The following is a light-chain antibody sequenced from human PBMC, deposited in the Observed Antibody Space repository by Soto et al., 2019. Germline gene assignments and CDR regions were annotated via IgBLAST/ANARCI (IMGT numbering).Light chain of an antibody. CDR3: QHGET. J-gene: IGKJ1*01. Sequence: DIQMTQSPSSLSASVGDRVTITCRASQGISSYLAWYQQKPGKAPKLLIYKASLLETWVPSRFSGSGSGTEFTLTISSLQPDDFASYYCQHGETFGQGTKVDIK. CDR2: KAS. V-gene: IGKV1-5*03. CDR1: QGISSY.